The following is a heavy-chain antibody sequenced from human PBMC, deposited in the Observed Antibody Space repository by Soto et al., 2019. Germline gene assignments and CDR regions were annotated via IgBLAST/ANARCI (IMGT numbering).Heavy chain of an antibody. V-gene: IGHV4-61*01. J-gene: IGHJ4*02. CDR3: ARGGSYVGFDS. Sequence: SEPLCRTCTVSGGYLNSSRHYWSWIRQPPGKGLEWIGYSHYFGGTKYNPSLESRVVISVDTSKNQFSLKVPSVTAADTAIYFCARGGSYVGFDSWGQGAQVT. CDR2: SHYFGGT. CDR1: GGYLNSSRHY. D-gene: IGHD1-26*01.